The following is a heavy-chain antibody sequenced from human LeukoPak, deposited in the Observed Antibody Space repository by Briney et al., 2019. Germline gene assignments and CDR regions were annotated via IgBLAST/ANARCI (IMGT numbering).Heavy chain of an antibody. CDR1: GGSISSSDYY. J-gene: IGHJ1*01. D-gene: IGHD6-19*01. CDR2: IYYSGRT. V-gene: IGHV4-39*01. CDR3: ARQTYSSGEAEYFQH. Sequence: SETLSLTCTVSGGSISSSDYYWGWIRQPPGKWLEWIGSIYYSGRTYYTPSLESRVTISVDTSKNQFSLKLTSMTAADTAVYYCARQTYSSGEAEYFQHWGQGALVTVSS.